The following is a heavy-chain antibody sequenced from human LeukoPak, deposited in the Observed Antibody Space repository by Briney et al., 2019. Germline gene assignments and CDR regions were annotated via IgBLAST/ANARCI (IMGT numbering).Heavy chain of an antibody. J-gene: IGHJ4*02. CDR2: ISYDGSNK. V-gene: IGHV3-30*04. D-gene: IGHD4-17*01. CDR1: GFTFSSYA. CDR3: AKGGVYGDYYFDY. Sequence: GGSLRLSCAASGFTFSSYAMHWVRQAPGKGLEWVAVISYDGSNKYYADSVKGRFTISGDNSKNTVYLQMNSLRAEDTALYYCAKGGVYGDYYFDYWGQGTLVTVSS.